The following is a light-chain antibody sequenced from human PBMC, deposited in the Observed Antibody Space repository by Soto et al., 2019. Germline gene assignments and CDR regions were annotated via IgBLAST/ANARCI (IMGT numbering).Light chain of an antibody. CDR3: SSYTSSSTLG. J-gene: IGLJ2*01. V-gene: IGLV2-14*01. Sequence: QSALTQPASVSGSPGQSITISCTGTSSDVGGYNYVSWYQQHPGKAPKLMIYDVSNRPSRVSNRFSGSKSGNTASLTISGLQAEDEADYYCSSYTSSSTLGFGGGTKLTVL. CDR2: DVS. CDR1: SSDVGGYNY.